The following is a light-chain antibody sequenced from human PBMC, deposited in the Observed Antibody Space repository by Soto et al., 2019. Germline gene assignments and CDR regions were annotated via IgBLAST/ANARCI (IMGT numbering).Light chain of an antibody. J-gene: IGLJ1*01. CDR1: TSDVGGYNY. Sequence: QSVLTQPASVSGAPGQSITISCTGTTSDVGGYNYVSWYQQHPGKAPKLMIYDVSNRPSGVSNRFSGSKSGNTASLTISGLQAEDEADYYCSAYTSSRTYVFGPGPTVPV. V-gene: IGLV2-14*03. CDR3: SAYTSSRTYV. CDR2: DVS.